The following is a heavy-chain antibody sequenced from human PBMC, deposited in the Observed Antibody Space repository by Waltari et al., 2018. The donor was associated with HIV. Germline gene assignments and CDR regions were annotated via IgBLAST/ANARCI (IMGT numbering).Heavy chain of an antibody. J-gene: IGHJ3*01. CDR2: INPSGGRT. CDR1: GYSFRKNY. D-gene: IGHD3-3*01. V-gene: IGHV1-46*01. CDR3: TRDKAIGIITSVFDF. Sequence: QVQLVQSGAEVKKPGASVKVSCKPFGYSFRKNYIHWVRQAPGQGLEWMGIINPSGGRTNYAQKFQGRVTMTRDTSTSTVYMELSSLRSEDTAVYYCTRDKAIGIITSVFDFWGQGTMVTVSS.